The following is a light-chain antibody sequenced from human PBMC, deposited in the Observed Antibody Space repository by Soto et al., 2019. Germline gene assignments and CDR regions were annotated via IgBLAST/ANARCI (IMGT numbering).Light chain of an antibody. CDR3: QQSHSTRYT. CDR2: AAS. CDR1: QSISSY. J-gene: IGKJ2*01. V-gene: IGKV1-39*01. Sequence: DIQMTQSPSSLSASVGDRVTITCRASQSISSYLNWYQQKPGKAPKLLIYAASSLQSGVPSRFSGSGSGTDFTLTIGSLQPEDFATYYWQQSHSTRYTFGQGTKLEIK.